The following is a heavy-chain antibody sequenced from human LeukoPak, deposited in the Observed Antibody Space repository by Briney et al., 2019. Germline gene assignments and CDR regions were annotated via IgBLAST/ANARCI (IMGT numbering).Heavy chain of an antibody. J-gene: IGHJ4*02. CDR2: ISYDGSNK. CDR1: GFTFSSYG. Sequence: PGRSLRLSCAASGFTFSSYGMHWVRQAPGKGLEWVAVISYDGSNKYYADSVKGRFTISRDNSKNTLYLQMNSLRAEDTAVYYCAKLWGDSNWNDPFDYWGQGTLVTVSS. CDR3: AKLWGDSNWNDPFDY. V-gene: IGHV3-30*18. D-gene: IGHD1-20*01.